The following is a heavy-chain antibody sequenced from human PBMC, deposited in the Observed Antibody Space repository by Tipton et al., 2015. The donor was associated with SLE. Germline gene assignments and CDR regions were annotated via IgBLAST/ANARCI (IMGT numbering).Heavy chain of an antibody. V-gene: IGHV4-39*01. J-gene: IGHJ5*02. D-gene: IGHD2-8*01. CDR1: GGSVSSRDDY. Sequence: TLSLTCTVSGGSVSSRDDYWGWIRQPPGKGLEWIATVYYNGATQYNPSLKSRVTISQDTSKNQFSLKLSSVTAADTAVYYCARHDTNYGRNWFDPWGQGTLVTVSS. CDR2: VYYNGAT. CDR3: ARHDTNYGRNWFDP.